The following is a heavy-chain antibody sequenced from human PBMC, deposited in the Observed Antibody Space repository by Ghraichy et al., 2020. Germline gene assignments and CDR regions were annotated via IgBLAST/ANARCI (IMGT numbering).Heavy chain of an antibody. CDR1: GGSISSTLSY. CDR3: ARHRRDVVAATTFFDY. Sequence: SQTLSLTCTVSGGSISSTLSYWGWIRQPPGKGLEWIATIYHSGSTYYNPSLRTRVTISVDSSKSQFSLRLSSVAAADTAVYYCARHRRDVVAATTFFDYWGHGILVTVSS. V-gene: IGHV4-39*01. CDR2: IYHSGST. J-gene: IGHJ4*01. D-gene: IGHD2-15*01.